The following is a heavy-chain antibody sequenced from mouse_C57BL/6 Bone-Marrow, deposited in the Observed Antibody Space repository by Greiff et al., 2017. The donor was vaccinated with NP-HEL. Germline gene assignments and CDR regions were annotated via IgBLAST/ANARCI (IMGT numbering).Heavy chain of an antibody. CDR1: GYTFTSYW. Sequence: VQLQQSGAELVKPGASVKLSCKASGYTFTSYWMHWVKQRPGRGLEWIGRIDPNSGGTKYNETFKSKATLTVDKPSSTAYMQLSSLTSEDSAVYYCARILLRPYYYAMDYWGQGTSVTVSS. CDR3: ARILLRPYYYAMDY. CDR2: IDPNSGGT. D-gene: IGHD1-1*01. V-gene: IGHV1-72*01. J-gene: IGHJ4*01.